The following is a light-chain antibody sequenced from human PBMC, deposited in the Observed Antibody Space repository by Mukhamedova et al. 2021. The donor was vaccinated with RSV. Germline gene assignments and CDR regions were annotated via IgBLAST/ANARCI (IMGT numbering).Light chain of an antibody. J-gene: IGKJ1*01. Sequence: WYQRRVHGKAPKLLIYEVSDLESGVPSRFSGRGSETEFTLTISSLQPDDSANYYCQQYSVYPWAFGQGTKVEIK. CDR3: QQYSVYPWA. CDR2: EVS. V-gene: IGKV1-5*03.